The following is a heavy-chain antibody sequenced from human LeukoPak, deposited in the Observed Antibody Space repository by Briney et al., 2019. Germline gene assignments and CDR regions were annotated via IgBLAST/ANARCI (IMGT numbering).Heavy chain of an antibody. CDR3: ARASTTMVRGVPDY. V-gene: IGHV1-2*02. CDR1: GYTFTGYY. J-gene: IGHJ4*02. CDR2: TNPNSGGT. Sequence: GASVKVSCKASGYTFTGYYMHWVRQAPGQGLEWMGWTNPNSGGTNYAQRFQGRVTMTRDTSISTAYMELSRLRSDDTAVYYCARASTTMVRGVPDYWGQGTLVTVSS. D-gene: IGHD3-10*01.